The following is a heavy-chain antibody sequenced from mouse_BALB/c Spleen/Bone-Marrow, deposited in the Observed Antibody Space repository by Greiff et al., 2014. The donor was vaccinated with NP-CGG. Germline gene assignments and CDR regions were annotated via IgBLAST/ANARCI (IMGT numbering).Heavy chain of an antibody. CDR1: GYSFTSYW. D-gene: IGHD2-4*01. V-gene: IGHV1-74*01. Sequence: VQVVESGAELVRPGASVKLSCKVSGYSFTSYWMNWVKQRPGQGLEWIGMIHPSDSETRLNQKFKDKATLTVDKSSSTAYMQLSSPTSEDSAVYYCAMITYYFDYWGQGTTLTVSS. J-gene: IGHJ2*01. CDR2: IHPSDSET. CDR3: AMITYYFDY.